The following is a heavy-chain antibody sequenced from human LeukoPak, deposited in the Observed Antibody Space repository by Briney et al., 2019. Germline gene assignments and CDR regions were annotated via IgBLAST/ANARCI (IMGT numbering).Heavy chain of an antibody. D-gene: IGHD1-1*01. CDR2: INPSGGST. J-gene: IGHJ4*02. CDR1: GYTFTSYS. V-gene: IGHV1-46*04. CDR3: ARAYMTVTGTAY. Sequence: APVQVSCKASGYTFTSYSMHWVRQAPGQGLEWMGMINPSGGSTSYAQKLQGRVTMTRDTSASTVYMELSSLRSEDTAVYYCARAYMTVTGTAYWGQGTLVTVSS.